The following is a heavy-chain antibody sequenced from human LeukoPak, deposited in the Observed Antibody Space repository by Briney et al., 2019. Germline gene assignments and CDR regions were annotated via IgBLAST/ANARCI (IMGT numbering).Heavy chain of an antibody. Sequence: SETLSLTCTVSGGSISSYYWSWIRQPPGKGLEWLGYLYYSGSTNYNPSLKSRVTISVDTSKNQFSLKLSSVTAADTAVYYCAREDGTKWELPSGAFDIWGQGTMVTVSS. CDR3: AREDGTKWELPSGAFDI. V-gene: IGHV4-59*01. CDR2: LYYSGST. CDR1: GGSISSYY. J-gene: IGHJ3*02. D-gene: IGHD1-26*01.